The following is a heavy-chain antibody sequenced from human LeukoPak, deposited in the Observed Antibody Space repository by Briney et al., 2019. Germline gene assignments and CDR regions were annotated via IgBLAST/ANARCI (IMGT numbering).Heavy chain of an antibody. CDR3: ARESPQGGIDY. J-gene: IGHJ4*02. V-gene: IGHV1-69*13. CDR2: IIPIFGTA. CDR1: GYTFTSYD. D-gene: IGHD3-16*01. Sequence: SVKVSCKASGYTFTSYDINWVRQATGQGLEWMGGIIPIFGTANYAQKFQGRVTITADESTSTAYMELSSLRSEDTAVYYCARESPQGGIDYWGQGTLVTVSS.